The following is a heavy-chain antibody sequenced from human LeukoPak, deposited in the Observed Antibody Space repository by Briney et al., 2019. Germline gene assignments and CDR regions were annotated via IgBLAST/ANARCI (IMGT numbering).Heavy chain of an antibody. CDR2: INHSGST. J-gene: IGHJ4*02. Sequence: SETLSLTCAVYGGSFSGYYWSWIRQPPGKGLEWIGEINHSGSTNYNPSLKSRVTISVDTSKNQFSLKLSSVTAADTAVYYCAKDLVGASIAARTYFDYWGQGTLVTVSS. CDR3: AKDLVGASIAARTYFDY. CDR1: GGSFSGYY. V-gene: IGHV4-34*01. D-gene: IGHD6-6*01.